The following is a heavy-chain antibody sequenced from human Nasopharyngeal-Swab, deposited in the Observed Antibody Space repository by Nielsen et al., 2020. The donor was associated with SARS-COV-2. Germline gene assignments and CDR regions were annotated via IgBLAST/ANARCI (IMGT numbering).Heavy chain of an antibody. CDR2: IWYDGSNK. J-gene: IGHJ3*02. CDR3: ARPSRGSYLRDAFDI. V-gene: IGHV3-33*08. Sequence: GESLKISCAASGFTFSSYWMSWVRQAPGKGLEWVAVIWYDGSNKYYADSVKGRFTISRDNAKNSLYLQMNSLRAEDTAVYYCARPSRGSYLRDAFDIWGQGTMVTVSS. CDR1: GFTFSSYW. D-gene: IGHD1-26*01.